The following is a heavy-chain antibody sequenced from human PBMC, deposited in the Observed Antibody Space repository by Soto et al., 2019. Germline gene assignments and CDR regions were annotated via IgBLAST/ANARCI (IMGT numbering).Heavy chain of an antibody. Sequence: GGSLRLSCAASGFTFSSYAMHWVRQAPGKGLEWVAVISYDGSNKYYADSVKGRFTISRDNSKNTLYLQMNSLRAEDTAVYYCEKSPDCSGGSCHADYWGQGTLVTVSS. J-gene: IGHJ4*02. CDR3: EKSPDCSGGSCHADY. D-gene: IGHD2-15*01. CDR2: ISYDGSNK. V-gene: IGHV3-30-3*01. CDR1: GFTFSSYA.